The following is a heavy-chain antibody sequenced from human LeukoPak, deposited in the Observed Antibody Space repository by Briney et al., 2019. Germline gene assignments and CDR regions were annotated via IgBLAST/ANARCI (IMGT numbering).Heavy chain of an antibody. CDR3: ARVGGRFPNAFDI. J-gene: IGHJ3*02. CDR2: VYHSGST. Sequence: TSETLSLTRAVSGGSISSSNWWSWVRQPPGKGLEWNGEVYHSGSTNYNPSLKSRVTISVDKSKNQFSLKLSSVTAADTAVYYCARVGGRFPNAFDIWGQGTMVTVSS. CDR1: GGSISSSNW. V-gene: IGHV4-4*02. D-gene: IGHD3-3*01.